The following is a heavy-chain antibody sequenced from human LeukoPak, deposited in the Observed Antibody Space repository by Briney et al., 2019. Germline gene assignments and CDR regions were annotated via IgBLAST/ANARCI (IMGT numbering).Heavy chain of an antibody. CDR1: GGSISSYY. J-gene: IGHJ4*02. D-gene: IGHD3-3*01. CDR2: IHYSGST. V-gene: IGHV4-59*08. Sequence: MTSETLSLTCTVSGGSISSYYWSWIRQPPGKELEWIGYIHYSGSTNYNPSLKSRVSISVDTSQNQFSLKLRSATAEDTAVYYCARLSRIGSGYYCDYWAREPWSPSPQ. CDR3: ARLSRIGSGYYCDY.